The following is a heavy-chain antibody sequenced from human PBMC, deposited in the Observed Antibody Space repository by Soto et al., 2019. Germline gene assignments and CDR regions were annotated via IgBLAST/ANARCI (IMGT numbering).Heavy chain of an antibody. CDR1: GGSVSSGGYY. CDR3: ARAGSYRYFAY. V-gene: IGHV4-61*08. D-gene: IGHD3-10*01. CDR2: IFYSGST. J-gene: IGHJ4*02. Sequence: QVQLQESGPGLVKPWETLSLTCSVSGGSVSSGGYYWSWIRQPPGKGLEWIGCIFYSGSTDSNPSLKSGVTMSLDKSKNQFSLKLNSVTAADTAVYFCARAGSYRYFAYWGQGTLVTVSS.